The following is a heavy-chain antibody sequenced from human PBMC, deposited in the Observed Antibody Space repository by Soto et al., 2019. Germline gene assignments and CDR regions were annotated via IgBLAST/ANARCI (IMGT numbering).Heavy chain of an antibody. D-gene: IGHD1-26*01. V-gene: IGHV1-69*01. J-gene: IGHJ4*02. CDR1: GDTFNNYG. Sequence: QVQLVQSGAEVKQPGSSVKVSCKVSGDTFNNYGFSWVRQAPGQGLEWMGGIIPLLGTTNYAQKFQARVTISADESTRTAYMEMSSLRSNDPAVYFCARRGLDVQRVGQGTYFDAWGQGTLVIVSS. CDR2: IIPLLGTT. CDR3: ARRGLDVQRVGQGTYFDA.